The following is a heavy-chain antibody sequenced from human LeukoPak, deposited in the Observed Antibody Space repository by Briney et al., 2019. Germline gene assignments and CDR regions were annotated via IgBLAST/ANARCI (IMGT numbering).Heavy chain of an antibody. CDR3: GGERPVNRGYWKTLDV. D-gene: IGHD1-1*01. J-gene: IGHJ3*01. CDR2: TYHKFKWYH. V-gene: IGHV6-1*01. CDR1: GDSITKNDTTWINHAA. Sequence: SQTLSLTCAISGDSITKNDTTWINHAAWNWLKQSPSICHDWMARTYHKFKWYHFYEPSVKSRLTINPDTSKNQISLQLKSVTREDTGVYYCGGERPVNRGYWKTLDVGGQGTVVTVFS.